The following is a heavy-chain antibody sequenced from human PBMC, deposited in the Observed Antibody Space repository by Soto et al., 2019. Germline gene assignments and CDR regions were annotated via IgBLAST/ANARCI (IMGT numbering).Heavy chain of an antibody. Sequence: SETLSLTCAVSGGSISSGYWWGWVRQPPGKGLEWIGEISRGGNPNYNPSLKSRVTISVDTSNNEFSLRLNSVTAADTAVYYCVRNADFCSDFWGQGTLVTVSS. V-gene: IGHV4-4*02. CDR3: VRNADFCSDF. D-gene: IGHD2-2*01. J-gene: IGHJ4*02. CDR1: GGSISSGYW. CDR2: ISRGGNP.